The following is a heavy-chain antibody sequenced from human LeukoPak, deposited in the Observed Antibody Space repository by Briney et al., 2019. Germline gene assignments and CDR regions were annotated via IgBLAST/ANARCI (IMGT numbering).Heavy chain of an antibody. CDR2: ISYDGSNK. J-gene: IGHJ3*01. CDR3: AKDTGS. CDR1: GLTFSSYG. D-gene: IGHD1-14*01. V-gene: IGHV3-30*18. Sequence: GGSLRLSCAASGLTFSSYGMHWVRQAPGKGLEWVAVISYDGSNKYYADSVKGRFTISRDNSKNTLYLQMNSLRAEDTAVYYCAKDTGSWGQGTMVTVSS.